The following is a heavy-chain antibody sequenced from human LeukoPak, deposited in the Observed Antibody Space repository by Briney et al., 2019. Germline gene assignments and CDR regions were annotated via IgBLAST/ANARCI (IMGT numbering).Heavy chain of an antibody. CDR1: GFTFSSYG. CDR3: AKTKGSGSYFNWFDP. D-gene: IGHD3-10*01. V-gene: IGHV3-33*06. J-gene: IGHJ5*02. CDR2: IWYDGSNK. Sequence: PGGSLRLSCAASGFTFSSYGMHWVRQAPGKGLEWVAVIWYDGSNKYYADSVKGRFTISRDNSKNTLYLQMNSLRAEDTAVYYCAKTKGSGSYFNWFDPWGQGTLVTVSS.